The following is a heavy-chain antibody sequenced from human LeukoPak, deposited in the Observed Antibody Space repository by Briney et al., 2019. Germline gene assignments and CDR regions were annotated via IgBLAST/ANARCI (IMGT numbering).Heavy chain of an antibody. CDR2: IGGDGHST. CDR3: ARRAGGTPDI. V-gene: IGHV3-23*01. D-gene: IGHD1-26*01. Sequence: GGSLRLSCAASGFTFNIYAMTWVRQAPGKGLEWVSAIGGDGHSTDYADSVKGRFTISRDNSKNTLYLQMNSLRAEDTALYYCARRAGGTPDIWGLGTLVTVSS. J-gene: IGHJ4*02. CDR1: GFTFNIYA.